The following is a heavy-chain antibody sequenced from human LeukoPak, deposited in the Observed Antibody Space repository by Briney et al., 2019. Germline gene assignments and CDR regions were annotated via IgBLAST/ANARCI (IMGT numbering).Heavy chain of an antibody. CDR1: GFTFSSYS. V-gene: IGHV3-48*01. J-gene: IGHJ4*02. Sequence: GGSLRLSCAASGFTFSSYSMNWVRQAPGKGLEWVSYISSSSSTIYYADSVKGRFTISRDNAKNSLYLQMNSLRAEDTAVYYCASTRTDYEGGDYFDYWGQGTRVTVSS. CDR2: ISSSSSTI. CDR3: ASTRTDYEGGDYFDY. D-gene: IGHD4-17*01.